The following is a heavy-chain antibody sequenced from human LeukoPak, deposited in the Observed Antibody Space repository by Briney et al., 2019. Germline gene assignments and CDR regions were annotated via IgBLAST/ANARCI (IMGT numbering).Heavy chain of an antibody. J-gene: IGHJ2*01. V-gene: IGHV3-23*01. Sequence: GGSRRLSCAASGFTFISYAMSWVRQAPGKGLEWVSAISDSGGSTYYADSVKGRFTISRDNSKNTLYLQMNSLRVEDTAIYYCAKDTSTAPWCFDLWGRGTLVTVSS. CDR2: ISDSGGST. CDR1: GFTFISYA. D-gene: IGHD4-17*01. CDR3: AKDTSTAPWCFDL.